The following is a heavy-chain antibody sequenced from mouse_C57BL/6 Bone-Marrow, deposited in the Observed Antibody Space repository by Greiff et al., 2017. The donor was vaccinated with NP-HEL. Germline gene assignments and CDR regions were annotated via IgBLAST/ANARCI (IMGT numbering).Heavy chain of an antibody. D-gene: IGHD1-1*01. V-gene: IGHV6-6*01. CDR2: IRNKANNHAT. Sequence: EVQLVESGGGLVQPGGSMKLSCAASGFTFSDAWMDWVRQSPEKGLEWVAEIRNKANNHATYYAESVKGRFTISRDDSKSSVYLQMNSLRAEDTGIYYCTRTTTVVDAMDYWGQGTSVTVSS. J-gene: IGHJ4*01. CDR1: GFTFSDAW. CDR3: TRTTTVVDAMDY.